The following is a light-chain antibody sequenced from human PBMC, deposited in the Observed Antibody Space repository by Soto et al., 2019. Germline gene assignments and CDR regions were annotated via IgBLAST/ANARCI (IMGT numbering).Light chain of an antibody. CDR1: QSVLYSSNNKNY. CDR2: WAS. V-gene: IGKV4-1*01. Sequence: DIVMTQSPDSLAVSLGERATINCKSSQSVLYSSNNKNYLAWYQQKPGQPPKLLIYWASTRESGVPDRFSGSGSGTDFTLTISSLQAEDVGVYYCQQYFTAPWTFGKGTKVEIK. J-gene: IGKJ1*01. CDR3: QQYFTAPWT.